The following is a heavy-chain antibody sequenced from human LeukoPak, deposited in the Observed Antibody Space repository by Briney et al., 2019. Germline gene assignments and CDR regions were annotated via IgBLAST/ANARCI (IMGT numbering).Heavy chain of an antibody. CDR2: IYYSGST. D-gene: IGHD3-22*01. CDR3: ARGLNGGSSGYYYDY. Sequence: IPSETLSLTCTVSGGSISSYYWSWIRQPPGKGLEWIGYIYYSGSTNYHTSLKGRVTISVDTSKNQFSLKLSSVTAADTAVYYCARGLNGGSSGYYYDYWGQGTLVTVSS. CDR1: GGSISSYY. J-gene: IGHJ4*02. V-gene: IGHV4-59*01.